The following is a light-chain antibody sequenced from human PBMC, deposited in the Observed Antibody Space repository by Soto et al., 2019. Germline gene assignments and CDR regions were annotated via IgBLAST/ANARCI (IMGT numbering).Light chain of an antibody. CDR3: AAWDDSLSGLV. Sequence: SYELTQPPSVSVAPGQTARITCGGNRIGSKSVHWFQQKPGQAPVLVVHDDSDRPSGIPERFSGSNSGGTATLTISRVEAGDEADYYCAAWDDSLSGLVFGGGTKLTVL. V-gene: IGLV3-21*02. J-gene: IGLJ2*01. CDR1: RIGSKS. CDR2: DDS.